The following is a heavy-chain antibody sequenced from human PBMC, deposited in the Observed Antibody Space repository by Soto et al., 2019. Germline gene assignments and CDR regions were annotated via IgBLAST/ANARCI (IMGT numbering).Heavy chain of an antibody. CDR2: ITSSGSTT. J-gene: IGHJ4*02. CDR3: ARGNSPVNVH. D-gene: IGHD3-16*02. V-gene: IGHV3-48*03. Sequence: PGGALRLSGAASGFTFSSYEMNWGRQAPGKGLEGMSYITSSGSTTYYADSVKGRFTISRDNAKNSLYLQMNSLRADDTAVYYCARGNSPVNVHWGQGTLVTVSS. CDR1: GFTFSSYE.